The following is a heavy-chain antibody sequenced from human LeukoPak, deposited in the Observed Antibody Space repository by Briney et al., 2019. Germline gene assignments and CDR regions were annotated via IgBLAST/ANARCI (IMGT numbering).Heavy chain of an antibody. CDR1: GGTFSSYA. Sequence: SVKVSCKASGGTFSSYAISWVRQAPGQGLEWMGRIIPILGIANYAQKFQGRVTITADKSTSTAYMELSSLRSEDTAVYYCARGRRIRPGNYQFDYWGQGTLVTVSS. D-gene: IGHD1-7*01. CDR3: ARGRRIRPGNYQFDY. CDR2: IIPILGIA. V-gene: IGHV1-69*04. J-gene: IGHJ4*02.